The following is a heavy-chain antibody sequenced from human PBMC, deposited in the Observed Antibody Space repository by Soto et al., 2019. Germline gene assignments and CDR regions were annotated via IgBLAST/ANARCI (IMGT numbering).Heavy chain of an antibody. CDR2: INHSGST. Sequence: SETLSLTCAVYGGSFSGYYWSWIRQPPGKGLEWIGEINHSGSTNYNPSLKSRVTISVDTSKNQFSLKLSSVTAADTAVYYCARGARIVVVVAARAANAFDIWGQGTMVTVSS. V-gene: IGHV4-34*01. D-gene: IGHD2-15*01. CDR3: ARGARIVVVVAARAANAFDI. CDR1: GGSFSGYY. J-gene: IGHJ3*02.